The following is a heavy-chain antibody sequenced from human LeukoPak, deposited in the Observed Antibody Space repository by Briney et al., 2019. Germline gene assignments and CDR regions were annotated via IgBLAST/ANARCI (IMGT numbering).Heavy chain of an antibody. Sequence: SVKVSCKASGGTFSSYAISWVRQAPGQGLEWMGGIIPIFGTANYAQKFQGRVTITTDESTSTAYMELSSLRSEDTAVYYCARALEWSTPYYYYYMDVWGKGTTVTVSS. CDR1: GGTFSSYA. D-gene: IGHD3-3*01. CDR3: ARALEWSTPYYYYYMDV. V-gene: IGHV1-69*05. J-gene: IGHJ6*03. CDR2: IIPIFGTA.